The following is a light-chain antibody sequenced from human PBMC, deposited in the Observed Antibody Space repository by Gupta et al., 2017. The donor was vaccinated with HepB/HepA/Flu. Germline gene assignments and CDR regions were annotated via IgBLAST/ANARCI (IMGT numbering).Light chain of an antibody. J-gene: IGLJ2*01. V-gene: IGLV1-51*02. Sequence: QSACTQPPSVSAAPGQRVTIACSGSTSNIGNNYVSWYQQPPGTAPKLLLCENIKRPSVMPDGFSGSTSGASATLGMTGLQTGDEAEYYCGTWDSSLSAVVFGGVTKLTV. CDR1: TSNIGNNY. CDR3: GTWDSSLSAVV. CDR2: ENI.